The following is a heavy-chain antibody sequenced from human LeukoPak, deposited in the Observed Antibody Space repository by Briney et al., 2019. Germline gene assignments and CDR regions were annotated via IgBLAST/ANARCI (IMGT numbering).Heavy chain of an antibody. CDR2: IYSDGST. Sequence: SGGSLRLSCAASGFTFSSYAMHWVRQAPGEGLEWVSIIYSDGSTYYADSVKGRFTISRDNSKNTLYLQMNSLRAEDTAVYYCARAVAGTKFGCWGQGTLVTVSS. J-gene: IGHJ4*02. CDR3: ARAVAGTKFGC. D-gene: IGHD6-19*01. V-gene: IGHV3-53*01. CDR1: GFTFSSYA.